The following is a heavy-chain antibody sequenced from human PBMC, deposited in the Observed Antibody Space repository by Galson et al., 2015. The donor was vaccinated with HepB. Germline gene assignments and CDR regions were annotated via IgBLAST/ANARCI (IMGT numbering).Heavy chain of an antibody. V-gene: IGHV3-7*03. J-gene: IGHJ4*02. D-gene: IGHD1-26*01. CDR1: GFTFSGYW. Sequence: SLRLSCAASGFTFSGYWMSWVRQAPGKGLEWVANIKEDGSAKYSVDSVKGRFTISRDNAKNSLYLQMNSLRVEDTAIYYCARDAPMGANWGQGTLVTVS. CDR2: IKEDGSAK. CDR3: ARDAPMGAN.